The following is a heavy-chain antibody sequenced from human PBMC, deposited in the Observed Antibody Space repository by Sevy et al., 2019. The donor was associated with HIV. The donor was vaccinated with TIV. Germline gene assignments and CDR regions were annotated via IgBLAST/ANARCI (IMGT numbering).Heavy chain of an antibody. V-gene: IGHV3-15*01. D-gene: IGHD3-3*01. CDR3: ASVVKNDFWDGHVNYYGLDV. J-gene: IGHJ6*02. CDR2: IKSKTDGGTA. CDR1: GFTFNYAW. Sequence: GGSLRLSCAASGFTFNYAWMSWVRQAPGKGLEWVGRIKSKTDGGTADYAAHVKGRFTISREDSENTLYLQMNSLKTEDTDVYYCASVVKNDFWDGHVNYYGLDVWGQGTTVTVSS.